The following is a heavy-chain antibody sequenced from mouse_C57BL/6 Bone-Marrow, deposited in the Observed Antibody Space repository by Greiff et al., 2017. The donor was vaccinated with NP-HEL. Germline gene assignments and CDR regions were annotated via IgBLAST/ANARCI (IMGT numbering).Heavy chain of an antibody. CDR1: GYSIISGYY. CDR2: ISYDGSN. D-gene: IGHD1-1*01. Sequence: ESGPGLVKPSQSLSLTCSVTGYSIISGYYWNWIRQFPGNKLEWMAYISYDGSNNYNPSLKNRISITRDRYTNQFFLKLTSVTTDDTATYSFAREGGYYGSPFAYWGQGTLVTVSA. J-gene: IGHJ3*01. CDR3: AREGGYYGSPFAY. V-gene: IGHV3-6*01.